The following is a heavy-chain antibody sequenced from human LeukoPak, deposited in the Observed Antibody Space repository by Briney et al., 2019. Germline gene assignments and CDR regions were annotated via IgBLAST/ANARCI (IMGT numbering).Heavy chain of an antibody. CDR3: AREGGGGFDY. J-gene: IGHJ4*02. Sequence: GGSLRLSCAASGFTFGSYWMSWVRQSPVKGLEWVANINQDGSKKEFVDSVKGRFTISRDNAKNSLYLQLDSLRADDTAMYFCAREGGGGFDYWGQGTPVTVSS. CDR2: INQDGSKK. CDR1: GFTFGSYW. V-gene: IGHV3-7*01. D-gene: IGHD3-16*01.